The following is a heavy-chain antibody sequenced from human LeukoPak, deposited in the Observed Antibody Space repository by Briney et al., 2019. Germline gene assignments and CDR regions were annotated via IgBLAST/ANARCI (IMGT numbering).Heavy chain of an antibody. D-gene: IGHD1-26*01. J-gene: IGHJ6*02. Sequence: ASVKVSCKASGYTFTSYYMHWVRQAPGQGLEWMGIINPSGGSTSYAQKFQGRVTMTRDTSTSTVYMELSSLRSEDTAVYYCARRGYYAGWYYGMDVWGQGTTVTVSS. CDR2: INPSGGST. V-gene: IGHV1-46*01. CDR3: ARRGYYAGWYYGMDV. CDR1: GYTFTSYY.